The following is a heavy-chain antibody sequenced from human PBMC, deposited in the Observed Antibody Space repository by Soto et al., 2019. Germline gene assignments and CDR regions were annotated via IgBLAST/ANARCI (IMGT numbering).Heavy chain of an antibody. CDR3: ARANVDTSVVNEYYFDY. V-gene: IGHV3-21*01. CDR1: GFTFSNYK. J-gene: IGHJ4*02. D-gene: IGHD5-18*01. CDR2: VSSTSGYI. Sequence: PGGSLRLSCAVFGFTFSNYKMSWVRQAPGKGLEWVSSVSSTSGYIYYGDSVKGRFTISRDNAENSLYLQMNSLRAEDTAVYYCARANVDTSVVNEYYFDYWGQGTLVTVSS.